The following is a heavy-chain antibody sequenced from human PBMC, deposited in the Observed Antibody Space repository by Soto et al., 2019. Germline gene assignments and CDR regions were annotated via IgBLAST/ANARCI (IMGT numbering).Heavy chain of an antibody. CDR3: ARIPGYSYGYDCDY. CDR1: GFTFSSYW. J-gene: IGHJ4*02. V-gene: IGHV3-7*01. CDR2: IKQDGSEK. Sequence: EVQLVESGGGLVQPGGSLRLSCAASGFTFSSYWMSWVRQAPGKGLEWVANIKQDGSEKYYVDSVKGRFTISRDNAKNSLYRQMNSLRAEDTAVYYWARIPGYSYGYDCDYCGQGTLVTVSS. D-gene: IGHD5-18*01.